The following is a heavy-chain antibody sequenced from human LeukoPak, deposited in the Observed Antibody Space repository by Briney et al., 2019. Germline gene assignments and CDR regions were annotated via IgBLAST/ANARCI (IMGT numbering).Heavy chain of an antibody. V-gene: IGHV3-53*01. J-gene: IGHJ4*02. CDR3: ARMLRSGNYYFDS. Sequence: GGSLRLSCAASGFTVSSNYMSWVRQAPGKGLEWVSVIYSGGSTYYADSVKGRFTISRDNAKNSLYLQMNSLRAEDTAVYFCARMLRSGNYYFDSWGQGTPVTVSP. CDR2: IYSGGST. CDR1: GFTVSSNY. D-gene: IGHD1-1*01.